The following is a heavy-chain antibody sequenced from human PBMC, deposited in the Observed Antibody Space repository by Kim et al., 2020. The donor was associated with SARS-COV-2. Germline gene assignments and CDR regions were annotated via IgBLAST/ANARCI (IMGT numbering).Heavy chain of an antibody. V-gene: IGHV3-53*01. Sequence: GRSLRLSCAASGFTVSASYLSWVRRAPGKGPEWVSILRRDGATHYADSVKGRFTISRDNSKNTLYLQLNSLRADDTAIYYCAREGDYYFDDWGQGTLVT. J-gene: IGHJ4*02. CDR2: LRRDGAT. CDR1: GFTVSASY. CDR3: AREGDYYFDD.